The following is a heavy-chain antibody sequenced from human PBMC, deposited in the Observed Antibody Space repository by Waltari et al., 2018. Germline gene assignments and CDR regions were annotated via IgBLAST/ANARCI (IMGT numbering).Heavy chain of an antibody. D-gene: IGHD6-13*01. V-gene: IGHV3-30*02. CDR1: GFTFSSYG. J-gene: IGHJ4*02. CDR2: IRYDGSNK. CDR3: AKGPSSSSPVHIDY. Sequence: QVQLVESGGGVVQPGGSRRLSCAASGFTFSSYGMPWVRQAPGKGLEWVAFIRYDGSNKYYADSVKDRFTISRDNSKNTLYLQMNSLRAEDTAVYYCAKGPSSSSPVHIDYWGQGTLVTVSS.